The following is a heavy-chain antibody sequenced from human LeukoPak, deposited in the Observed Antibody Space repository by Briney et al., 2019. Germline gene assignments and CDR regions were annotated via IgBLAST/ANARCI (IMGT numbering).Heavy chain of an antibody. Sequence: GGSLRLSCAASGFTFSDYYMSWIRQAPGKGLEWVSYISSSSTYTNYADSVKGRFTISRDNAKNSLYLQMNSLRAEDTAVYYRVKDQSTVTYNWFDPWGQGTLVTVSS. D-gene: IGHD4-17*01. CDR3: VKDQSTVTYNWFDP. J-gene: IGHJ5*02. V-gene: IGHV3-11*06. CDR2: ISSSSTYT. CDR1: GFTFSDYY.